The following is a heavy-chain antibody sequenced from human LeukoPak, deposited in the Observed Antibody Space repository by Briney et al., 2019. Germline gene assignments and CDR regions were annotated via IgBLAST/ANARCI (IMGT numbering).Heavy chain of an antibody. Sequence: SETLSLTCTVSGGSISSYYWSWIRQPPGKGLEWIGYIYYSGSTNYNPSLKSRVTISVDTSKNQFSLKLSSVTAADTAVYYCARDLRYEYSNSRNWFDPWGQGTLVTVSS. D-gene: IGHD4-11*01. V-gene: IGHV4-59*12. CDR2: IYYSGST. J-gene: IGHJ5*02. CDR3: ARDLRYEYSNSRNWFDP. CDR1: GGSISSYY.